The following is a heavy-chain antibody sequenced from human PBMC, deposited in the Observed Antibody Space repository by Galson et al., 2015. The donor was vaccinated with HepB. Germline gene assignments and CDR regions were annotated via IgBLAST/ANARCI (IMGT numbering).Heavy chain of an antibody. CDR1: GFTVSSNY. V-gene: IGHV3-53*01. Sequence: SLRLSCAASGFTVSSNYMSWVRQAPGKGLEWVSVIYSGGSTYYADSVKGRFTISRDNSKNTLYLQMDSLRAEDTAVYYCARDPQTPYYYGMDVWGQGTTVTVSS. CDR2: IYSGGST. CDR3: ARDPQTPYYYGMDV. J-gene: IGHJ6*02.